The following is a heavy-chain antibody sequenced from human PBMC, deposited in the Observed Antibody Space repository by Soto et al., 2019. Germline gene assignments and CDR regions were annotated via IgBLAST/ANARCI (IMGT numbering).Heavy chain of an antibody. Sequence: QVQLQESGPGLVKPSQTLSLTCTVSGGSISRGDYYWSWIRQPPGKGPERIGYIYYSGSTYNNPSLKSRVTISIDTSKTQFSLKQSSVTSAGSALFYCASAVEPYYYDGMDVW. V-gene: IGHV4-30-4*01. CDR1: GGSISRGDYY. CDR2: IYYSGST. CDR3: ASAVEPYYYDGMDV. J-gene: IGHJ6*01.